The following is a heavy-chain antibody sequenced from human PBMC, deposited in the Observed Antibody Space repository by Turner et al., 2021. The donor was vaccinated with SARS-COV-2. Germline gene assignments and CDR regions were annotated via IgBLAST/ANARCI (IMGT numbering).Heavy chain of an antibody. Sequence: QVQLQESGPGLGKPSETLSLTCSVAGGSITSYYWSWIRQAPGKGLEWIGYVYYDGSSNYNPSLKSRVTISVDTSMNQFSLKLTSVPAADTAVYYCASGSGSYSAWYFDYWGQGTLVTVSS. CDR2: VYYDGSS. CDR3: ASGSGSYSAWYFDY. J-gene: IGHJ4*02. V-gene: IGHV4-59*01. CDR1: GGSITSYY. D-gene: IGHD2-21*02.